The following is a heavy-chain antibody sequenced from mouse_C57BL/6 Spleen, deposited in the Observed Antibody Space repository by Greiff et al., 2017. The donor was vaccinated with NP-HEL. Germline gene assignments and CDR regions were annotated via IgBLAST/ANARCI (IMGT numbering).Heavy chain of an antibody. CDR2: ISSGGSYT. J-gene: IGHJ3*01. V-gene: IGHV5-6*01. CDR1: GFTFSSYG. Sequence: EVKLQESGGDLVKPGGSLKLSCAASGFTFSSYGMSWVRQTPDKRLEWVATISSGGSYTYYPDSVKGRFTISRDNAKNTLYLQMSSLKSEDTAMYYCASLYDGYYPFAYWGQGTLVTVSA. D-gene: IGHD2-3*01. CDR3: ASLYDGYYPFAY.